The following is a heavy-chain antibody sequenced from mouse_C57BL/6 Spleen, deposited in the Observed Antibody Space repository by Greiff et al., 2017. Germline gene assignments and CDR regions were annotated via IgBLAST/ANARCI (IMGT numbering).Heavy chain of an antibody. D-gene: IGHD2-4*01. J-gene: IGHJ4*01. CDR2: IYPRSGNT. CDR3: ARDYYDYDEGYYYAMDY. V-gene: IGHV1-81*01. Sequence: QVQLQQSGAELARPGASVKLSCKASGYTFTSYGISWVKQRTGQGLEWIGEIYPRSGNTYYNEKFKGKATLTADKSSSTAYMELRSLTSEDSAVYFCARDYYDYDEGYYYAMDYWGQGTSVTVAS. CDR1: GYTFTSYG.